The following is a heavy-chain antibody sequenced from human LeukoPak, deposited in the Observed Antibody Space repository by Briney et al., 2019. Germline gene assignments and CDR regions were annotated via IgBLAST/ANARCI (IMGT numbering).Heavy chain of an antibody. CDR1: GGSISSYY. Sequence: PETLSLTYTVSGGSISSYYWSWIRQPPGKGLEWIGYIYYSGSTNYNPSLKSRVTISVDTSKNQFSLKLSSVTAADTAVYYCARLRGEYYYDSSGSPEGAAFDIWGQGTMVTVSS. J-gene: IGHJ3*02. V-gene: IGHV4-59*08. CDR3: ARLRGEYYYDSSGSPEGAAFDI. D-gene: IGHD3-22*01. CDR2: IYYSGST.